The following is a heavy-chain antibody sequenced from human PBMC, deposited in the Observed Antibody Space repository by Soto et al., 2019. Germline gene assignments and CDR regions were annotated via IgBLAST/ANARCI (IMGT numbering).Heavy chain of an antibody. J-gene: IGHJ5*02. D-gene: IGHD3-3*01. CDR2: IYYSGST. V-gene: IGHV4-59*01. CDR1: GGSISGDC. CDR3: ARTYYDFWSGYWRWFDP. Sequence: SETLSLTCTVSGGSISGDCWSWIRQPPGKGLEWIGYIYYSGSTNYSPSLKSRVTISIDTSKNQFSLKLSSVTAADTAVYYCARTYYDFWSGYWRWFDPWGQGTLVT.